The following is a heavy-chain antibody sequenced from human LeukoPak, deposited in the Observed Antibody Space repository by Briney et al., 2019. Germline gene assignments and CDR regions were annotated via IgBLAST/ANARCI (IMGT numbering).Heavy chain of an antibody. CDR1: DYTFTDYY. CDR2: LNPNSGDT. CDR3: ARGRNIEMTTMSGGSDY. J-gene: IGHJ4*02. D-gene: IGHD5-24*01. V-gene: IGHV1-2*02. Sequence: GASVTVSCKASDYTFTDYYMHWVRQAPGQGLEWMGWLNPNSGDTNYAQKFQGRVSMTRDTSISTAYMDLSDLKSDDTAVYYCARGRNIEMTTMSGGSDYWGQGTLVTVSS.